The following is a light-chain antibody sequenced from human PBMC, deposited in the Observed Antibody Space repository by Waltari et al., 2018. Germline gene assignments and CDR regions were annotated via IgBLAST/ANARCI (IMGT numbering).Light chain of an antibody. J-gene: IGKJ1*01. V-gene: IGKV3-20*01. CDR1: QSVGKY. CDR2: DAS. Sequence: DIVLTQSPGTLSLSPGERASLFCRASQSVGKYLAWYQQKPGQAPRLVMYDASTRATGIPDRFSGSGSGTDFSLTISRLEPEDFAVYYCQKYVNIPATFDQGTRVEIK. CDR3: QKYVNIPAT.